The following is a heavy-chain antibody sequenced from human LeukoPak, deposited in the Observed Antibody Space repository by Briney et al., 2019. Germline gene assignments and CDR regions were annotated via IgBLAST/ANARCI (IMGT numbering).Heavy chain of an antibody. CDR1: GFTFSSYG. CDR3: AKANCGGDCYPRWFDP. CDR2: ISGSGGST. J-gene: IGHJ5*02. Sequence: GGTLRLSCAASGFTFSSYGMSWVRQAPGKGLEWVSAISGSGGSTYYADSVKGRFTISRDNSKNTLYLQMNSLRAEDTAVHYCAKANCGGDCYPRWFDPWGQGTLVTVSS. V-gene: IGHV3-23*01. D-gene: IGHD2-21*02.